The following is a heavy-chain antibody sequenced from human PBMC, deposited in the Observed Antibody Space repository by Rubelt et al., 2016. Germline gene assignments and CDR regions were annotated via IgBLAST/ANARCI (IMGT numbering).Heavy chain of an antibody. CDR3: ARDRKGSYYYYYGMDV. Sequence: YAMHWVRQAPGKGLEWVSAISGSGGSTYYADSVKGRFTISRDNSKNTLYLQMNSLRAEDTAVYYCARDRKGSYYYYYGMDVWGQGTTVTVSS. D-gene: IGHD1-26*01. CDR2: ISGSGGST. J-gene: IGHJ6*02. CDR1: YA. V-gene: IGHV3-23*01.